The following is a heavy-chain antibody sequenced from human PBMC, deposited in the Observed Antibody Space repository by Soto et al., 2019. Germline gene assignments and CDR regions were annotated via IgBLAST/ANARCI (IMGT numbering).Heavy chain of an antibody. Sequence: GGSLRLSCAASGFTFRSSGMAGVRKAPGKGLERVAVISYDGSNKYYADSVKGRFAISRDNSKNTLYLQMNSLRAEDTAVYYCAKDYYDSSGYLTQYFQHWGQGTLVTVSS. V-gene: IGHV3-30*18. J-gene: IGHJ1*01. CDR2: ISYDGSNK. CDR3: AKDYYDSSGYLTQYFQH. D-gene: IGHD3-22*01. CDR1: GFTFRSSG.